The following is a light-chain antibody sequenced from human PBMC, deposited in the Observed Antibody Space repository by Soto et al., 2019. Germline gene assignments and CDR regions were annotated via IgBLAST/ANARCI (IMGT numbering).Light chain of an antibody. CDR2: DVS. CDR3: SSYTSSSTYV. Sequence: QSVLTQPASVSGSPGQSITVSCTGASSDVGGYNYVSWYQQHPGKAPRLMIYDVSNRPSGVPNRFSGSKSGNTASLTISGLQSEDEADYYCSSYTSSSTYVFVTGTKVTVL. J-gene: IGLJ1*01. CDR1: SSDVGGYNY. V-gene: IGLV2-14*01.